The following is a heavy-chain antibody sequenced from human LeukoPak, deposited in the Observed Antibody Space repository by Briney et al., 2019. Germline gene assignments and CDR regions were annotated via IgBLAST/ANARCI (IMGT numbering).Heavy chain of an antibody. Sequence: GRSLRLSCAASGFTFSNYGMHWVRQAPGKGLEWVAVISYDGSNDYYADSVKGRFTISRDNSKNTLYLQMNSLRAEDTAVYYCARDEYLWVVIQLGLFDYWGQGTLVTVSS. V-gene: IGHV3-30*03. CDR1: GFTFSNYG. J-gene: IGHJ4*02. D-gene: IGHD2-2*01. CDR2: ISYDGSND. CDR3: ARDEYLWVVIQLGLFDY.